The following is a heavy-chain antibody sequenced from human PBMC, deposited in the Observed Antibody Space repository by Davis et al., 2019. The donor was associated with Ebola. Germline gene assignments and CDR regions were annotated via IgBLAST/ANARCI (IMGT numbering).Heavy chain of an antibody. CDR3: ARFPVTTVDY. Sequence: SVKVSCKASVGTFSSYAISWVRQAPGQGLEWMGRIIPILGIANYAQKFQGRVTITADKSTSTAYMELNSLRAEDTAVYYCARFPVTTVDYWGQGTLVTVSS. D-gene: IGHD4-17*01. V-gene: IGHV1-69*04. CDR1: VGTFSSYA. J-gene: IGHJ4*02. CDR2: IIPILGIA.